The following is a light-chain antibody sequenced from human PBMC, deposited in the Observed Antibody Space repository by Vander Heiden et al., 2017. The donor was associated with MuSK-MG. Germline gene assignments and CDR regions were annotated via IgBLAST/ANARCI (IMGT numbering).Light chain of an antibody. J-gene: IGLJ3*02. CDR1: SSNIGAGYD. CDR2: GNS. Sequence: SVLTQPPSVSGAPGQRVTISCTGSSSNIGAGYDVHWYQQLPGTAHKLLSYGNSNRPSGVPDRFSGSKSATSASLAITGLLAEDEADYYCQSYDSSPNWVFGGGTKLTV. CDR3: QSYDSSPNWV. V-gene: IGLV1-40*01.